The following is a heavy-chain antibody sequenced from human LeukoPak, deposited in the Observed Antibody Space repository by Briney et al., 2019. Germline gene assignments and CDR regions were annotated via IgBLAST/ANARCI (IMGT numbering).Heavy chain of an antibody. J-gene: IGHJ4*02. CDR2: IYTSGST. V-gene: IGHV4-61*02. CDR3: ARDDDSSGYYLAGDY. D-gene: IGHD3-22*01. CDR1: GGSIGSGSYY. Sequence: SEILSLNCTVSGGSIGSGSYYWSWIRQPAGKGLEWIGRIYTSGSTNYNPSLKSRVTISVDTSKNQFSLKLSSVTAADTAVYYCARDDDSSGYYLAGDYWGQGTLVTVSS.